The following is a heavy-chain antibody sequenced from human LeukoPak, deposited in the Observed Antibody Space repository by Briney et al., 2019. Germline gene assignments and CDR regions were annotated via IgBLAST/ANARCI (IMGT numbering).Heavy chain of an antibody. CDR3: ATNYYDSSGYYGYFDY. CDR2: IIPIFGIA. J-gene: IGHJ4*02. Sequence: SVKVSCKASGYTFTSYDINWVRQAPGQGLEWMGRIIPIFGIANYAQKFQGRVTITADKSTSTAYMELSSLRSEDTAVYYCATNYYDSSGYYGYFDYWGQGTLVTVSS. V-gene: IGHV1-69*04. D-gene: IGHD3-22*01. CDR1: GYTFTSYD.